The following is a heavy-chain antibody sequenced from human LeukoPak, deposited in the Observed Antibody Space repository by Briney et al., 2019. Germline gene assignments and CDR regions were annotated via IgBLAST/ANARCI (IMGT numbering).Heavy chain of an antibody. CDR1: GGSISSGAYY. Sequence: SETLSLTCTVSGGSISSGAYYWSWIRQHPGKGLEWIGYIFYSGNTYYNPSLKSRVTISVDTSKNQFSLKLSSVTAADTAVYYCASQLGGTTFHWGQGTLATVSS. J-gene: IGHJ4*02. D-gene: IGHD1-1*01. V-gene: IGHV4-31*03. CDR2: IFYSGNT. CDR3: ASQLGGTTFH.